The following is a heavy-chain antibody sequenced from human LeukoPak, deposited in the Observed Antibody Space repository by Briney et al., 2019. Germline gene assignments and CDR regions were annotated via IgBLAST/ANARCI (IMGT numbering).Heavy chain of an antibody. CDR3: ARMPGSSTGFDY. CDR1: GGSISSYY. Sequence: PSETLSLTCTVSGGSISSYYWSWIRQPPGKGLEWLGYIYYSGSTNYNPSLKSRVTISVDTSKNQFSLKLTSVTAADTAVYYCARMPGSSTGFDYWGRGTLVTVSS. V-gene: IGHV4-59*01. D-gene: IGHD6-6*01. CDR2: IYYSGST. J-gene: IGHJ4*02.